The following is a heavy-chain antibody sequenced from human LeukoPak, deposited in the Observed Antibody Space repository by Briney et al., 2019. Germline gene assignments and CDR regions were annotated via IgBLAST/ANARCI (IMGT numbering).Heavy chain of an antibody. CDR2: ISWNSGSI. J-gene: IGHJ4*02. Sequence: GGSLRLSCAASGFTFDDYAMHWVRQAPGKGLEWVSGISWNSGSIGYADSVKGRFTISRDNAKNSLYLQMNSLRTEDTALHYCAKDIYQRGWYDPFDYWGQGTLVTVSS. CDR1: GFTFDDYA. CDR3: AKDIYQRGWYDPFDY. D-gene: IGHD6-19*01. V-gene: IGHV3-9*01.